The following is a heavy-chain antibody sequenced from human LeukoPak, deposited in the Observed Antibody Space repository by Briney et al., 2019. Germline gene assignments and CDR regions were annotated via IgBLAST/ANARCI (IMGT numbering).Heavy chain of an antibody. Sequence: GGSLRLSCAVSGFTVSSNYMTWVRQPPGKGPEWVSVIYSGGSTYYADSVKGRFTISRDISKNTLYLQMNSLRGEDTAVYHCARVGGNYHPEDYWGQGTLVTVSS. D-gene: IGHD1-26*01. CDR3: ARVGGNYHPEDY. CDR2: IYSGGST. CDR1: GFTVSSNY. J-gene: IGHJ4*02. V-gene: IGHV3-66*01.